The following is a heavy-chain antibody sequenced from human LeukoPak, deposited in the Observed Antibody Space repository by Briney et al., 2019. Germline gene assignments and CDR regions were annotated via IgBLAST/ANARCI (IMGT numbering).Heavy chain of an antibody. V-gene: IGHV4-30-2*01. J-gene: IGHJ4*02. CDR1: GGSISSGGYS. CDR3: ATGRIGYYYSGFDY. Sequence: SQTLSLTCAVSGGSISSGGYSWSWIRQPPGKGLEWIGYIYHSGSTYYNPSLKSRVTISVDRSKNQFSLKLSSVTAADTAVYYCATGRIGYYYSGFDYWGQGTLVTVPS. CDR2: IYHSGST. D-gene: IGHD3-22*01.